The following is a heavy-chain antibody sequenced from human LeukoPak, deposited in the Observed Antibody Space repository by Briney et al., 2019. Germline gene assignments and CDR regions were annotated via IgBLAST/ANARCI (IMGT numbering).Heavy chain of an antibody. Sequence: SETLSLTCSVSGGSINNYWWNWIRQPPGKGLEWIGYIYYSGSTSYNPSLKSRVTISVDTSKNQFSLKLSSVTAADTAVYYCARQGTAAAGTGGVDYWGQGTLVTVSS. J-gene: IGHJ4*02. CDR3: ARQGTAAAGTGGVDY. CDR1: GGSINNYW. CDR2: IYYSGST. V-gene: IGHV4-59*08. D-gene: IGHD6-13*01.